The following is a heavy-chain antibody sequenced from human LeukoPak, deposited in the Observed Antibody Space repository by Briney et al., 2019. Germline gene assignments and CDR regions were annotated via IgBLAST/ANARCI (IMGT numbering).Heavy chain of an antibody. D-gene: IGHD2-2*01. V-gene: IGHV4-61*02. CDR3: ARDLWDIVVVPVAMDLTSYYYYYMDV. J-gene: IGHJ6*03. Sequence: PSETLSLTCTVSGGFISSGSYYWSWIRQPAGKGLEWIGRIYTSGSTNYNPSLKSRVTIAVDTSKNQFSLKLNSVTAADTAVYYCARDLWDIVVVPVAMDLTSYYYYYMDVWGKGTTVTISS. CDR1: GGFISSGSYY. CDR2: IYTSGST.